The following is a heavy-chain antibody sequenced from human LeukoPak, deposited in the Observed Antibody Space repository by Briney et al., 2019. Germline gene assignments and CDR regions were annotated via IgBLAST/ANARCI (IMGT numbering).Heavy chain of an antibody. D-gene: IGHD4-17*01. CDR1: GFTFSSYW. CDR2: IKQDGSEK. CDR3: ARVGALRYSYEDY. Sequence: PGGSLRLSCATSGFTFSSYWMSWVRQAPGKGLERVANIKQDGSEKYYVDSVKGRFTISRDNAKNSLYLQMNSLRAEDTAVYYCARVGALRYSYEDYWGQGTLVTVSS. J-gene: IGHJ4*02. V-gene: IGHV3-7*01.